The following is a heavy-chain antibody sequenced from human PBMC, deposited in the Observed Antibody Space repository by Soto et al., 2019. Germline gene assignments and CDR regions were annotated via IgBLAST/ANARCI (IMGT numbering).Heavy chain of an antibody. CDR3: ARESVVVVAATNWFDP. CDR1: GDSVSSNSAA. Sequence: SQTLSLTCAISGDSVSSNSAAWNWIRQSPSRGLEWLGRTYYRSKWYNDYAVSVKSRIIINPDTSKNQFSLQLNSVTPEDTAVYYCARESVVVVAATNWFDPWGQGTLVTVSS. V-gene: IGHV6-1*01. CDR2: TYYRSKWYN. J-gene: IGHJ5*02. D-gene: IGHD2-15*01.